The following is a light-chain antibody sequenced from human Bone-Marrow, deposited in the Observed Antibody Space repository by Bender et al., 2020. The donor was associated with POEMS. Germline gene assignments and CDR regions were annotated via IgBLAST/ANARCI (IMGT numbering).Light chain of an antibody. J-gene: IGLJ3*02. CDR3: AAWDDSLRSPV. V-gene: IGLV1-47*01. CDR2: RNN. Sequence: SELTQDPAVSVALGQTVRITCQGDSLRSYYASWYQQLPGTAPKLLIYRNNQRPSGVPDRFSGSKSGTSASLAISGLRSEDEADYYCAAWDDSLRSPVFGGGTKLTVL. CDR1: SLRSYY.